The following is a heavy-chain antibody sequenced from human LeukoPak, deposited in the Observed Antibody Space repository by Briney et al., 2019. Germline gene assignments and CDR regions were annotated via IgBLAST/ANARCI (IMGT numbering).Heavy chain of an antibody. D-gene: IGHD3-16*01. CDR3: ASSTYYVFDH. CDR1: GGSISSGDYY. J-gene: IGHJ4*02. V-gene: IGHV4-31*03. Sequence: SQTLSLTCTVSGGSISSGDYYWSWIRQHPGKGPEWIGYISYSGSTSYCPSLKSRTTISLDTSKNQFSLRLSSVTAADTAIYYCASSTYYVFDHWGQGTVVTVSS. CDR2: ISYSGST.